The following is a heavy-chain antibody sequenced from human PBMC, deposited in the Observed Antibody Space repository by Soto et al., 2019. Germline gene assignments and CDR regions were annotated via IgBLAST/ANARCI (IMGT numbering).Heavy chain of an antibody. D-gene: IGHD3-10*01. CDR2: IWYDGSNK. CDR1: GFAFNTYG. J-gene: IGHJ4*01. CDR3: ARAEGSFDY. V-gene: IGHV3-33*01. Sequence: QVQLEESGGGVVQPGRSLRLSCAASGFAFNTYGMHWVRQPPGKGLEWVAVIWYDGSNKYYADSVKGQCTISRDNSKNTLYLHMNSLRVEDTAVYYCARAEGSFDYWGHGTLVTVSS.